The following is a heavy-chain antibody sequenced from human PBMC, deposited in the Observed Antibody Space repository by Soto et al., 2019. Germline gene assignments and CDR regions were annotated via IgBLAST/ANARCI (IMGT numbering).Heavy chain of an antibody. CDR3: AREKQDYYDFWSGYSKDYYMDV. D-gene: IGHD3-3*01. Sequence: SVKVSCKASGGTFSSYAISWVRQAPGQGLEWMGGIIPIFGTANYAQKFQGRVTITADESTSTAYMELSSLRSEDTAVYFCAREKQDYYDFWSGYSKDYYMDVWGKGTTVTVSS. V-gene: IGHV1-69*13. J-gene: IGHJ6*03. CDR2: IIPIFGTA. CDR1: GGTFSSYA.